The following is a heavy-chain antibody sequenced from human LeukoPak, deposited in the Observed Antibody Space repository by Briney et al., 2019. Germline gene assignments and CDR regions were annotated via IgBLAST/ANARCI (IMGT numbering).Heavy chain of an antibody. D-gene: IGHD5-24*01. CDR2: MSGSGSYI. V-gene: IGHV3-21*01. Sequence: GGSLRLSCAASGFNFRIYNMNWVRQAPGKGLEWVSSMSGSGSYIYYGDSVKGRFTISRDNAKNSLYLQMNSLRVEDTAVYYCARDMGSSVDMDTIYDLDYWGQGTLVTVSS. CDR1: GFNFRIYN. J-gene: IGHJ4*02. CDR3: ARDMGSSVDMDTIYDLDY.